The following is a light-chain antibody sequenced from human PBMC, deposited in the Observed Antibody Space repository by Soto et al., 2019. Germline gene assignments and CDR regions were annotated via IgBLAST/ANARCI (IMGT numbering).Light chain of an antibody. CDR2: ATS. CDR3: QEYNSAPFT. V-gene: IGKV1-27*01. J-gene: IGKJ4*01. CDR1: QGIGNY. Sequence: DIQMTQSPSSLSASVGDRVTITCRASQGIGNYLAWYQQKPGRVPQLLIYATSTLQSGVPSRFSGSGSGTDFTLTINSLQPEDVATFFCQEYNSAPFTFGGGTKVEI.